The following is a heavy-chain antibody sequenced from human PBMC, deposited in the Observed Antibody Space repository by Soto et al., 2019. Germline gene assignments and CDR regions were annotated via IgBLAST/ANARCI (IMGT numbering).Heavy chain of an antibody. Sequence: SETLSLTCTVSGGSISSGDYYWSWIRQPPGKGLEWFGYIYYSGSTYYNPSLKSRVTISVDTSKNQFSLKLSSVTAADTAVYYCASRTVMGRYFDYWGQGTLVTVSS. CDR2: IYYSGST. CDR1: GGSISSGDYY. D-gene: IGHD3-16*01. V-gene: IGHV4-30-4*01. J-gene: IGHJ4*02. CDR3: ASRTVMGRYFDY.